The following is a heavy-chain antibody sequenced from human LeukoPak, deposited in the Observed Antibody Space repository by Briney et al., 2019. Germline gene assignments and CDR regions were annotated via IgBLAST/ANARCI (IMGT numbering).Heavy chain of an antibody. Sequence: SETLSLACTVSGGSISSGGYYWSWIRQHPGKGLEWIGYIYYSGSTYYNPSLKSRVTISVDTSKNQFSLKLSSVTAADTAVYYCARETSSGRPRSFDYWGQGTLVTVSS. CDR2: IYYSGST. CDR3: ARETSSGRPRSFDY. V-gene: IGHV4-31*03. J-gene: IGHJ4*02. CDR1: GGSISSGGYY. D-gene: IGHD6-19*01.